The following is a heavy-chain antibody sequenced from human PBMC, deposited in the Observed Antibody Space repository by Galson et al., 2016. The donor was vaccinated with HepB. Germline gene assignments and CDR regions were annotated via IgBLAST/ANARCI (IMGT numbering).Heavy chain of an antibody. CDR2: ISAYNGNT. V-gene: IGHV1-18*04. CDR1: GYTFPSYG. D-gene: IGHD6-19*01. Sequence: SVKVSCKASGYTFPSYGITWVRQAPGQGLEWMGWISAYNGNTDYAQKFQGRVTMTTDTSTSTAYMELRSLRSDDTAVYFCAGGKYSSGWCSPKGALDYWGQGTRVTVSS. J-gene: IGHJ4*02. CDR3: AGGKYSSGWCSPKGALDY.